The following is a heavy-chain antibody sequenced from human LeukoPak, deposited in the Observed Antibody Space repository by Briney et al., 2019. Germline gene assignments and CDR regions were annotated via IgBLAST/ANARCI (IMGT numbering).Heavy chain of an antibody. CDR2: VYHSGST. D-gene: IGHD3-22*01. CDR3: ARHGNYYDTSQSDP. Sequence: SETLSLTCAVSGYSISSGYYWGWIRQPPGKGLEWIGSVYHSGSTYYNPSLKSRVAISVDTSKNQFSLKLSSVTAADTAVYYCARHGNYYDTSQSDPWGQGTLVTVSS. J-gene: IGHJ5*02. V-gene: IGHV4-38-2*01. CDR1: GYSISSGYY.